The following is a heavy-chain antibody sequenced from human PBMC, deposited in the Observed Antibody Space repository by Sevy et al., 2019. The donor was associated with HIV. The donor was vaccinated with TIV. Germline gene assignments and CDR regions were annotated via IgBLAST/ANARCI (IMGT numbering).Heavy chain of an antibody. CDR2: IKQDGSEK. D-gene: IGHD3-22*01. J-gene: IGHJ4*02. Sequence: QAGGSLRLSCAASGFTFSSYWMSWVRQAPGKGLEWVANIKQDGSEKYYVDSVKGRFTISRDNAKNSLYLQMNSLRAEDTGVYYCARVMIVVVHTHLPPPFDYWGQGTLVTVSS. V-gene: IGHV3-7*01. CDR1: GFTFSSYW. CDR3: ARVMIVVVHTHLPPPFDY.